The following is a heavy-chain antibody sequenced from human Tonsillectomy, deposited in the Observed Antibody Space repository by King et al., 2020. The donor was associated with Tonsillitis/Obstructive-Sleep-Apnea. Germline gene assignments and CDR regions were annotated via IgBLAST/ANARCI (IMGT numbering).Heavy chain of an antibody. J-gene: IGHJ3*02. D-gene: IGHD3-16*01. CDR1: GCSISSYY. CDR2: IYYSGST. Sequence: QLQESGPGLVKPSEPLSLTCTVSGCSISSYYWIWILQPPGKGLEWIGYIYYSGSTNYNPSLKSRVTISVDTSKNQLSLKLSSVTAADTAVYYCARRGLGAFDIWGQGTMVTVSS. V-gene: IGHV4-59*01. CDR3: ARRGLGAFDI.